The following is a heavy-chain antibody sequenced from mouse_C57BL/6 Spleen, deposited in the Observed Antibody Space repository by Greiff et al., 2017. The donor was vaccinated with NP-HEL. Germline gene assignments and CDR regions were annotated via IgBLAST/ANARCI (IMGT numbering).Heavy chain of an antibody. CDR1: GYTFTDYN. J-gene: IGHJ2*01. D-gene: IGHD1-1*01. V-gene: IGHV1-22*01. CDR2: INPNNGGT. CDR3: AREGLVTTVVPYFDY. Sequence: VQLQQSGPELVKPGASVKMSCKASGYTFTDYNMHWVKQSHGKSLEWIGYINPNNGGTSYNQKFKGKATLTVNKSSSTAYMELRSLTSEDSAVYYCAREGLVTTVVPYFDYWGQGTTLTVSS.